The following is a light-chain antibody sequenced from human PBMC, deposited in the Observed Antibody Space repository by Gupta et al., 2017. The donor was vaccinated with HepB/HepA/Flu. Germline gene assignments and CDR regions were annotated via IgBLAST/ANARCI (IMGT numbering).Light chain of an antibody. CDR2: QDS. V-gene: IGLV3-1*01. J-gene: IGLJ2*01. CDR1: KLGDKY. CDR3: QAWDSSTEV. Sequence: SSELPQPPSVSVSPGQTASITCSGDKLGDKYACWYQQKPGQSPVLVIYQDSKRPAGIPERFSGSNSGNTATLTISGTQAMDEADYYCQAWDSSTEVFGGGTKLTVL.